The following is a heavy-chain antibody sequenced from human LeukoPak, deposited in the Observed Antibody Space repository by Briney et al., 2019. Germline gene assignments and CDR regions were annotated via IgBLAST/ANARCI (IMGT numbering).Heavy chain of an antibody. CDR3: ARDRDYVWGSYRYTFGY. D-gene: IGHD3-16*02. Sequence: ASVKVSCKASGYTFTGYYMHWVRQAPGQGLEWMGWINPNSGGTNYAQKFQGRVTMTRDTSISTAYMELSRLRSDDTAVYYCARDRDYVWGSYRYTFGYWGQGTLVTVSS. J-gene: IGHJ4*02. CDR1: GYTFTGYY. V-gene: IGHV1-2*02. CDR2: INPNSGGT.